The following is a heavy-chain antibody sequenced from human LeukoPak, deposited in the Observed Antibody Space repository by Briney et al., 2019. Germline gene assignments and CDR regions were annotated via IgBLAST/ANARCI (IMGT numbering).Heavy chain of an antibody. Sequence: PGGSLRLSCAASGFTFSRYWMSWVRQAPGKGLEWVANIKQDGSEKYYVDSVKGRFTISRDNAKNSLYLQMNSLRAEDTAVYYCARPSYYYDSSGSVSGAFDIWGQGTVVTVSS. CDR2: IKQDGSEK. V-gene: IGHV3-7*04. CDR1: GFTFSRYW. CDR3: ARPSYYYDSSGSVSGAFDI. J-gene: IGHJ3*02. D-gene: IGHD3-22*01.